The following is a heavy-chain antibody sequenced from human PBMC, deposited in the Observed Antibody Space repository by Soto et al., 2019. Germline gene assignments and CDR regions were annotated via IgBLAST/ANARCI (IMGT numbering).Heavy chain of an antibody. Sequence: SETLSLTCTVSGDSISSYYWSWIRQPPGKGLEWIGYIHYSGSTNYNPSLKSRVTISVDTSKNQFSLRLSSVTAADTAVYYCARGSNDIDYWGQGTLVTVS. CDR3: ARGSNDIDY. CDR2: IHYSGST. D-gene: IGHD1-1*01. J-gene: IGHJ4*02. CDR1: GDSISSYY. V-gene: IGHV4-59*08.